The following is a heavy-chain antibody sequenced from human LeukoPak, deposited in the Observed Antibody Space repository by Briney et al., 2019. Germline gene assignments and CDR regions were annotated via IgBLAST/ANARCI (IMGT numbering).Heavy chain of an antibody. CDR3: AREAPISDSGNYYKSLGY. Sequence: SETLSLTCVVSGDSINSGNNYWSWIRQPAGKGPEAIGHIYSSGTTTYNPSLERRLSISVATYKNQISLKLRSVTAADTAVDYCAREAPISDSGNYYKSLGYWGQGSLVTVSS. J-gene: IGHJ4*02. CDR2: IYSSGTT. CDR1: GDSINSGNNY. V-gene: IGHV4-61*09. D-gene: IGHD3-10*01.